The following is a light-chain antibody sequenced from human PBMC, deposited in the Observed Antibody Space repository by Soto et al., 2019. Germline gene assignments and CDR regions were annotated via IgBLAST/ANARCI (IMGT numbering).Light chain of an antibody. V-gene: IGKV1-6*01. CDR1: QGIRND. Sequence: AIQMTQSPSSLSSSVGDSVTLTCRASQGIRNDLGWYKQEPGTAPKLLSYAASSLQSRVPSRVRCSGSGTDFTLTISSLKPEDFETYYCLQDYKYPRTFGQGTRVDI. CDR3: LQDYKYPRT. CDR2: AAS. J-gene: IGKJ1*01.